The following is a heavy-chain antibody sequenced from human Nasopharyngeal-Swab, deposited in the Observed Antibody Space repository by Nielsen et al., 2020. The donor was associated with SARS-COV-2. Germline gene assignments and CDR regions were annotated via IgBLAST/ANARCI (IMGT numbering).Heavy chain of an antibody. D-gene: IGHD3-22*01. J-gene: IGHJ4*02. CDR1: GYTFTSYD. Sequence: ASVKVSCKASGYTFTSYDINWARQATGQGLEWMGWMNPNSGNTGYAQKFQGRVTMTRNTSISTAYMELSSLRSEDTAVYYCARGSETYYYDSSGYPDYWGQGTLVTVSS. CDR3: ARGSETYYYDSSGYPDY. CDR2: MNPNSGNT. V-gene: IGHV1-8*01.